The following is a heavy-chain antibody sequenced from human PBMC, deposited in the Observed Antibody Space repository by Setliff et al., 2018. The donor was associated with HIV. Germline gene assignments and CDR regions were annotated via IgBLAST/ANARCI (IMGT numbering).Heavy chain of an antibody. CDR1: GGSISSYY. J-gene: IGHJ4*02. V-gene: IGHV4-59*01. D-gene: IGHD3-16*02. Sequence: PSETLSLTCTVSGGSISSYYWSWIRQPPGKGLEWIGYIYYSGSTNYNPSLNSRVTMSVDTSRNQFSLKLSSVTAADTAVYFCARGAPYDYVWGSYRHFDYWGQGTLVTV. CDR2: IYYSGST. CDR3: ARGAPYDYVWGSYRHFDY.